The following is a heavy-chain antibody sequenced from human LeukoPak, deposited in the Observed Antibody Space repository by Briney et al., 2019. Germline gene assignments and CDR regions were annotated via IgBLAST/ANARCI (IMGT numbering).Heavy chain of an antibody. Sequence: SVKVSCKASGGTFSSYAISWVRQAPGQGLEWMGGIIPIFGTANYAQKFQGRVTITADESTSTAYMELSSLRSEDTAVYYCARDPRTMVRGDPAALRYWGQGTLVTVSS. J-gene: IGHJ4*02. V-gene: IGHV1-69*13. D-gene: IGHD3-10*01. CDR1: GGTFSSYA. CDR2: IIPIFGTA. CDR3: ARDPRTMVRGDPAALRY.